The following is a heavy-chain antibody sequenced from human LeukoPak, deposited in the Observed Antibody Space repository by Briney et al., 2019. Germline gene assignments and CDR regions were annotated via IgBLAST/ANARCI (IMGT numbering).Heavy chain of an antibody. CDR1: GFTFTSYG. CDR3: AKSGSGSSLGYYYYYMEV. V-gene: IGHV3-30*02. J-gene: IGHJ6*03. Sequence: GGSLRLSCVASGFTFTSYGMHWVRQAPGKGLEWVAFIRSDGSKKYYADSVRGRFTISRDNSKNTLYLQINSQRAEDTGVYYCAKSGSGSSLGYYYYYMEVWGKGTTVTISS. CDR2: IRSDGSKK. D-gene: IGHD1-26*01.